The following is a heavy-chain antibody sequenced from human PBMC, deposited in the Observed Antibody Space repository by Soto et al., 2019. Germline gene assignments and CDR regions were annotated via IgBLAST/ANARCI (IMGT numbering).Heavy chain of an antibody. CDR3: AKAYSYDSSGRNDY. V-gene: IGHV3-23*01. CDR1: GFTFSSYA. CDR2: ISGSGGST. J-gene: IGHJ4*02. D-gene: IGHD3-22*01. Sequence: GGSLRLSCAASGFTFSSYAMSWVRQAPGKGLEWVSAISGSGGSTYYADSVKGRFTISRDNSKNTLYLQMNSLRAEDTAVYYCAKAYSYDSSGRNDYWGQGTLVTVSS.